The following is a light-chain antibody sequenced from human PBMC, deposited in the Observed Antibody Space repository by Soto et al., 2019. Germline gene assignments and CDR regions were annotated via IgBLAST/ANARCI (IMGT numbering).Light chain of an antibody. Sequence: QSLLTHPPSVSSAPGHEVTISCSGSSSNIGNNYVSWYQQLPGTAPKLLIYDNNKRPSGIPDRFSGSKSGTSATLGITGLQTGDDADYYCGTWDSSLSDYVFGTGTKVTVL. CDR3: GTWDSSLSDYV. J-gene: IGLJ1*01. CDR2: DNN. V-gene: IGLV1-51*01. CDR1: SSNIGNNY.